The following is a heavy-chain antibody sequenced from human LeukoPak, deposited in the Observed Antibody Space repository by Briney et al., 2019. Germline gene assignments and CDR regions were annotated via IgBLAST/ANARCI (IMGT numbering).Heavy chain of an antibody. V-gene: IGHV1-2*02. Sequence: ASVKVSCKASGYTFTGYYMHWVRQAPGQGLEWMGWINPNSGGTNYAQKFQGRVTMTRDTSISTAYMELSRLRSDNTAVFYCARTRYCSGSTCYSYLEYWGQGTLVTVCS. D-gene: IGHD2-15*01. CDR2: INPNSGGT. CDR1: GYTFTGYY. CDR3: ARTRYCSGSTCYSYLEY. J-gene: IGHJ4*02.